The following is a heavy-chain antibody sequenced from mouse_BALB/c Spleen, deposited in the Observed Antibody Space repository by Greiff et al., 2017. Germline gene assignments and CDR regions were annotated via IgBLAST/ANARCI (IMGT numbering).Heavy chain of an antibody. CDR3: TRSGTTYFDY. CDR1: GYTFTSYY. J-gene: IGHJ2*01. D-gene: IGHD1-1*01. V-gene: IGHV1S81*02. Sequence: QVQLQQSGAELVKPGASVKLSCKASGYTFTSYYMYWVKQRPGQGLEWIGEINPSNGGTNFNEKFKSKATLTVDKSSSTAYMQLSSLTSEDSAVYYCTRSGTTYFDYWGQGTTLTVSS. CDR2: INPSNGGT.